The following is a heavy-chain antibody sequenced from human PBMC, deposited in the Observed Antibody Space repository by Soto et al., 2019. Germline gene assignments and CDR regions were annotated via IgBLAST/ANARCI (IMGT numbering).Heavy chain of an antibody. CDR1: GYTFTSYY. D-gene: IGHD2-15*01. CDR2: INPSNST. J-gene: IGHJ4*02. CDR3: ATVYCSGGGCYSIDY. V-gene: IGHV1-46*03. Sequence: ASVKVSCKASGYTFTSYYMHWVRQAPGQGLEWMGIINPSNSTSYAQKFQGRVTMTRDTSTSTVYMELSSLRSEDTAVYYCATVYCSGGGCYSIDYWGQGTLVTVSS.